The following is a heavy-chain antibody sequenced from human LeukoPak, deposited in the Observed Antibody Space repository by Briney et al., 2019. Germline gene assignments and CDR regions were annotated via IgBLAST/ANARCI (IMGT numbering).Heavy chain of an antibody. Sequence: GGSLILSCAASGFTFSSYSMNWVRQAPGKGLEWVSSISSSSSYIYYADSVKGRFTISRDNAKNSLYLQMNSLRAEDTAVYYCARVTRYCSSTSCSEGFDYWGQGTLVTVSS. CDR2: ISSSSSYI. D-gene: IGHD2-2*01. V-gene: IGHV3-21*01. J-gene: IGHJ4*02. CDR3: ARVTRYCSSTSCSEGFDY. CDR1: GFTFSSYS.